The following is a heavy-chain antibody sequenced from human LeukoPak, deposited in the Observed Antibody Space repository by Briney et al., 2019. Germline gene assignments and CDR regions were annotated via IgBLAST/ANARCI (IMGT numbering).Heavy chain of an antibody. D-gene: IGHD3-22*01. Sequence: GGSLRLSCEASGFTFSSYWMSWVRQAPGKGLEWVAKIKQDGSEKYYVDSVKGRFTISRDNSKNSLYLQMNSLRAEDTAVYYCARGGYYDSSGRNFDYWGQGTLVTVSS. CDR2: IKQDGSEK. CDR3: ARGGYYDSSGRNFDY. CDR1: GFTFSSYW. V-gene: IGHV3-7*05. J-gene: IGHJ4*02.